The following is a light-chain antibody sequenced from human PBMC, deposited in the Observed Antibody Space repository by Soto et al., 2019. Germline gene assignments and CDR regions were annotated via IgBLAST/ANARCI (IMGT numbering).Light chain of an antibody. CDR1: QNIKKF. CDR2: TAS. Sequence: DIQMTQSPPSLSAPVGDSVTITCRASQNIKKFLNWYQQKPGKAPKLLIYTASSVQAGFPSRFSGSGSGTDFPLTISSLQPEDFATYSCQQSFSAPLTFGGGTRVEI. V-gene: IGKV1-39*01. CDR3: QQSFSAPLT. J-gene: IGKJ4*01.